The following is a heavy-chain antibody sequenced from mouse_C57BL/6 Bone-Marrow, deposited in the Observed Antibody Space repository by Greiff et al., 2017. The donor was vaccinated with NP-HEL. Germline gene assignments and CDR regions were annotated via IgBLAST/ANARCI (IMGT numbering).Heavy chain of an antibody. CDR2: IHPNSGST. CDR3: ARWTARGLHPWFAY. J-gene: IGHJ3*01. V-gene: IGHV1-64*01. D-gene: IGHD3-2*01. Sequence: QVQLQQPGAELVKPGASVKLSCKASGYTFTSYWMHWVKQRPGQGLEWIGMIHPNSGSTNYNEKFKSKATLTVDKSSSTAYMQLSSLTSEDSAVYYCARWTARGLHPWFAYWGQGTLVTVSA. CDR1: GYTFTSYW.